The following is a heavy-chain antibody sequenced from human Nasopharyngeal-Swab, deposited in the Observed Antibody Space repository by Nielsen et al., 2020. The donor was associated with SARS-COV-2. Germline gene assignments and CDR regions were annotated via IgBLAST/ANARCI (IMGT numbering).Heavy chain of an antibody. V-gene: IGHV1-18*01. CDR2: ISAYNGDT. CDR1: GYTFSTHG. D-gene: IGHD5-12*01. Sequence: ASVKVSCKASGYTFSTHGISWVRQAPGQGLEWMGWISAYNGDTKYAQKVQGRVTMTTDTSTSTAYMELRSLRYDDTAVYYCARGGWLRHSYYYSYYYMDVWGKGTTVSVSS. CDR3: ARGGWLRHSYYYSYYYMDV. J-gene: IGHJ6*03.